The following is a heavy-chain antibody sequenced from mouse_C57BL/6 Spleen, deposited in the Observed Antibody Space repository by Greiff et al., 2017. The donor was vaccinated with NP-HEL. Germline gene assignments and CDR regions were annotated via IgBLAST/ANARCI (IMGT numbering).Heavy chain of an antibody. J-gene: IGHJ2*01. CDR2: IYPGDGDT. V-gene: IGHV1-80*01. D-gene: IGHD1-1*01. Sequence: QVQLQQSGAELVKPGASVKISCKASGYAFSSYWMNWVKQRPGKGLEWIGQIYPGDGDTNYNGKFKGKATLTADKSSSTAYMQLSSLTSEDSAVYFCARRGYYGSSNFDYWGQGTTLTVSS. CDR3: ARRGYYGSSNFDY. CDR1: GYAFSSYW.